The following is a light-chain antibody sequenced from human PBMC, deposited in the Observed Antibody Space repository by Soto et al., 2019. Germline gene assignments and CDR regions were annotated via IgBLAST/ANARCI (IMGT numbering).Light chain of an antibody. CDR3: QHYNSYSEA. CDR1: QTISSW. V-gene: IGKV1-5*03. J-gene: IGKJ1*01. Sequence: DIQMTQSPSTLSGSAGDRVTITCRASQTISSWLAWYQQKPGKAPKLLIYKASTLKSGVSSRFSGSGSGTEFTLTISSLQPDDFATYYCQHYNSYSEAFGQGTKVDIK. CDR2: KAS.